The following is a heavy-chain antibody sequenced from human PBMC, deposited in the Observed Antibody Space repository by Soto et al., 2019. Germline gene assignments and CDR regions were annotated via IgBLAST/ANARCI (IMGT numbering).Heavy chain of an antibody. Sequence: QVQLVQSGAEVRKPGSSVQVSCKASGGTFYTYTFSWVRQAPGQGLEWMGSITPIYPTTNYAEKFQGRLTVTADGSTNTAYMELNSLTSEDTAVYYCARFPRYSFPTSDDLDSWGQGTLVTVSS. D-gene: IGHD5-18*01. V-gene: IGHV1-69*15. CDR2: ITPIYPTT. CDR3: ARFPRYSFPTSDDLDS. CDR1: GGTFYTYT. J-gene: IGHJ4*02.